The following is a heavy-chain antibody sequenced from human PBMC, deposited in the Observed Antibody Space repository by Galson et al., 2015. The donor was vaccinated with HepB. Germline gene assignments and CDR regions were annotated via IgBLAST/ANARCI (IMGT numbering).Heavy chain of an antibody. D-gene: IGHD6-13*01. CDR3: AREDAAAGIWGPDY. CDR2: TYYRSKWYN. Sequence: CAISGDSVSSNSAAWNWIRQSPSRGLEWLGRTYYRSKWYNDYAVSVKSRITINPDTSKNQFSLQLNSVTPEDTAVYYCAREDAAAGIWGPDYWGQGTLVTASS. J-gene: IGHJ4*02. CDR1: GDSVSSNSAA. V-gene: IGHV6-1*01.